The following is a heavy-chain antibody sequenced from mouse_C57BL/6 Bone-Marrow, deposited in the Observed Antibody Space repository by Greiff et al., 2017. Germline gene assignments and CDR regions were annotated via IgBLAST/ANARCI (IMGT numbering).Heavy chain of an antibody. Sequence: VKLMESGAELARPGASVKMSCKASGYTFTSYTMHWVKQRPGQGLEWIGYINPSSGYTKYNQKFKDKATLTADKSSSTAYMQLSSLTSEDSAVYYCAKSYGPFAYWGQGTLVTVSA. CDR2: INPSSGYT. V-gene: IGHV1-4*01. CDR1: GYTFTSYT. J-gene: IGHJ3*01. D-gene: IGHD1-1*02. CDR3: AKSYGPFAY.